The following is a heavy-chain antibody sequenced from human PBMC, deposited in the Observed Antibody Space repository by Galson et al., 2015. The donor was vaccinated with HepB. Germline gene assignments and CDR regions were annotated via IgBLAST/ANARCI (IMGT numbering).Heavy chain of an antibody. CDR3: ARTLRDYDILTGFHYYYGMDV. D-gene: IGHD3-9*01. Sequence: TLSLTCTVSGGSISSSSYYWDLIRQPPGKGLEWIGNIYYSGSTDCNPSLKSRVTISVDTSKNQFSLKLSSVTAADTAVYYCARTLRDYDILTGFHYYYGMDVWGQGTTVTVSS. CDR2: IYYSGST. CDR1: GGSISSSSYY. V-gene: IGHV4-39*01. J-gene: IGHJ6*02.